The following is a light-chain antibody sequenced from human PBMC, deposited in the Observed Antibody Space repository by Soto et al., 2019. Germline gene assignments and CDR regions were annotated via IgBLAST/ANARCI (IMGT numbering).Light chain of an antibody. J-gene: IGKJ4*01. CDR3: QQYYSSTRPT. V-gene: IGKV4-1*01. Sequence: DIVMTQSPDSLAVSLGERATINCKSSQSVLYSSNNKNYLAWYQQELGQPPKLLIYWASTRESGVPDRFSGSGSGTDFTLTISSLQAEDVAVYYCQQYYSSTRPTFGGGTKVDIK. CDR1: QSVLYSSNNKNY. CDR2: WAS.